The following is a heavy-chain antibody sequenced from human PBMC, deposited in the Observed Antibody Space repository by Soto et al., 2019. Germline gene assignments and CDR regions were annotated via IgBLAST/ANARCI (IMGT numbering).Heavy chain of an antibody. CDR2: IRCGGGNK. V-gene: IGHV3-23*01. Sequence: GGSLGLCCAACGFTLRSSAVGWVRQAPGKGLEWVSAIRCGGGNKYYADSVKGRFTISRDNSKNTLYLQMNSLRAEDTAVYYCAKDNVVGDYGWEGYYYGMDVWGQGTTVTVSS. J-gene: IGHJ6*02. D-gene: IGHD4-17*01. CDR1: GFTLRSSA. CDR3: AKDNVVGDYGWEGYYYGMDV.